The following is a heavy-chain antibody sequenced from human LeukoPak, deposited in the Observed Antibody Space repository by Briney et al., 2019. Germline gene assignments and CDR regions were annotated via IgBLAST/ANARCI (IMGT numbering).Heavy chain of an antibody. Sequence: GGSLRLSCAASGFTFSSYAMSWVRQAPGKGLEWVSAISGRGGSTYYADSVKGRFTISRDNSKNTLYLQMNSLRAEDTAVYYCAKDGARGSYYFHFDYWGQGTLVTVSS. CDR1: GFTFSSYA. D-gene: IGHD1-26*01. J-gene: IGHJ4*02. V-gene: IGHV3-23*01. CDR2: ISGRGGST. CDR3: AKDGARGSYYFHFDY.